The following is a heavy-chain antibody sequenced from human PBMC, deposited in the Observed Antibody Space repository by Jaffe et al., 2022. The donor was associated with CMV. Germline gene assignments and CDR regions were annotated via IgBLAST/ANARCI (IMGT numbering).Heavy chain of an antibody. CDR3: ARSITIFGVVIPFDY. V-gene: IGHV4-34*01. J-gene: IGHJ4*02. CDR2: INHSGST. CDR1: GGSFSGYY. Sequence: QVQLQQWGAGLLKPSETLSLTCAVYGGSFSGYYWSWIRQPPGKGLEWIGEINHSGSTNYNPSLKSRVTISVDTSKNQFSLKLSSVTAADTAVYYCARSITIFGVVIPFDYWGQGTLVTVSS. D-gene: IGHD3-3*01.